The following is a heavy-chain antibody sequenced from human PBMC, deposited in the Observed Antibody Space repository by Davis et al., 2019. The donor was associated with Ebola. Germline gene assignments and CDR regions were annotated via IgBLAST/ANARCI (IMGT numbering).Heavy chain of an antibody. CDR3: ASRHDPYYDDARIDY. D-gene: IGHD3-22*01. CDR1: GFTVTSNY. Sequence: GGSLRLSCAASGFTVTSNYMSWVRQAPGRGLEWVSVMYSLGATSYADPVKDRFTISRDSSKNTLYLQMNSLGVEDTAMYYCASRHDPYYDDARIDYWGQGTRVTVSS. CDR2: MYSLGAT. V-gene: IGHV3-53*01. J-gene: IGHJ4*01.